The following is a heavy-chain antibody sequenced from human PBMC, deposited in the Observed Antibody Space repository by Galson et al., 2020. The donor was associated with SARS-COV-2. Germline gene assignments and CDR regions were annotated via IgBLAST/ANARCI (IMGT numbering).Heavy chain of an antibody. D-gene: IGHD6-13*01. CDR3: ARHLWAPRYIAAAEPPKFDY. V-gene: IGHV4-39*01. CDR1: GGSISSSSYY. Sequence: SETLSLTCTVSGGSISSSSYYWGWIRQPPGKGLEWIGSIYYSGSTYYNPSLKSRVTISVDTSKNQFSLKLSSVTAADTAVYYCARHLWAPRYIAAAEPPKFDYWGQGTLVTVSS. J-gene: IGHJ4*02. CDR2: IYYSGST.